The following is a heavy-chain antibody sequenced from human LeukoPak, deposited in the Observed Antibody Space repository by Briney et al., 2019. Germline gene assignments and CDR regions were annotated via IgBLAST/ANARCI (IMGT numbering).Heavy chain of an antibody. V-gene: IGHV4-61*02. Sequence: ASETLSLTCTVSRGSISSGSYYWSWIRQPAGKGLEWIGRIHTSGSTNYNPSLKSRVTISVDTSKNQFSLKLSSVTAADTAVYYCARETSQKGAHYMDVWGKGTTVTISS. D-gene: IGHD3-16*01. CDR2: IHTSGST. J-gene: IGHJ6*03. CDR3: ARETSQKGAHYMDV. CDR1: RGSISSGSYY.